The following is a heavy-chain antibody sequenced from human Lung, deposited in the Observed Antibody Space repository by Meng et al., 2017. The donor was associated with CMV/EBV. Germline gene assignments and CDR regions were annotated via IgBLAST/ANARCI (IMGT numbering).Heavy chain of an antibody. J-gene: IGHJ5*02. Sequence: GESLKISCKGSGYSFTSYWIAWVRQMPGKGLEWMGIIYPGDSDTTYSPSFQGQVTISADNSISTTYLQWSSLRASDTAMYYCARQYDTRTWDNWFDPWGQGTLVXVSS. CDR1: GYSFTSYW. CDR2: IYPGDSDT. V-gene: IGHV5-51*01. CDR3: ARQYDTRTWDNWFDP. D-gene: IGHD3-22*01.